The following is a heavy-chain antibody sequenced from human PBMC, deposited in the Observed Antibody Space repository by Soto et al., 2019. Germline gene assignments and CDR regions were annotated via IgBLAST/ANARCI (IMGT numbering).Heavy chain of an antibody. Sequence: GASVKVSCKASGYTFTGYYMHWVRQAPGQGLEWMGWINPNSGGTNYAQKFQGRVTMTRDTSISTAYMELSRLRSDDTAVYYCAREYQLLQYNWFDPWGQGTLVTVSS. J-gene: IGHJ5*02. V-gene: IGHV1-2*02. CDR2: INPNSGGT. CDR1: GYTFTGYY. CDR3: AREYQLLQYNWFDP. D-gene: IGHD2-2*01.